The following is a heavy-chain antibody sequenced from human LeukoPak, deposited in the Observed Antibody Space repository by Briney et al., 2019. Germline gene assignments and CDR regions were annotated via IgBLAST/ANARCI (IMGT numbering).Heavy chain of an antibody. CDR3: ARDRRRDLLHAFDI. CDR1: GGTISRYY. D-gene: IGHD1-26*01. Sequence: PSETLSLTCTVSGGTISRYYWSWIRQPPGKGLEWIAYIDYSGITNYNPSLKSRLTISLDASKNQFSLKLSSVTAADTAVYYCARDRRRDLLHAFDIWGQGTMVTVSS. V-gene: IGHV4-59*01. CDR2: IDYSGIT. J-gene: IGHJ3*02.